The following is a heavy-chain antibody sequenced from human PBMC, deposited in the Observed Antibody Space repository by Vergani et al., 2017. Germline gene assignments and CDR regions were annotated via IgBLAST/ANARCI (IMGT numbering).Heavy chain of an antibody. CDR1: GFTFSSYA. Sequence: EVQLLESGGNLIQPGGSLRLSCGASGFTFSSYAMTWVRQAPGKGLEWVAFIRNKAYDGTTEYAASVKGRFTISRDDSKRLAYLQLSGLKTEDTAVYFXSRGRGYSFGYSDYWGQGTLVTVSS. J-gene: IGHJ4*02. CDR2: IRNKAYDGTT. V-gene: IGHV3-49*04. CDR3: SRGRGYSFGYSDY. D-gene: IGHD5-18*01.